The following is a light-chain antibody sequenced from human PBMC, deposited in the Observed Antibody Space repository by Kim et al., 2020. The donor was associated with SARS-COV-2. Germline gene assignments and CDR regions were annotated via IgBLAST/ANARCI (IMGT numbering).Light chain of an antibody. V-gene: IGKV3D-20*01. CDR3: QQYGTLPYT. J-gene: IGKJ2*01. Sequence: SPGERATLSCGASQSVSRTYLAWYQQKPGLAPRLVIYDVSSRATGIPDRFSGSGSGTDFTLTISGLEPEDFAVYYCQQYGTLPYTFGQGTKVDIK. CDR2: DVS. CDR1: QSVSRTY.